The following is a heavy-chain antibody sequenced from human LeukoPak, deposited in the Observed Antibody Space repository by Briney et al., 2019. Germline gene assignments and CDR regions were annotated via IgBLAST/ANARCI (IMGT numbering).Heavy chain of an antibody. CDR1: GFTFSSYG. V-gene: IGHV3-30*02. Sequence: PGGSLRLSCAASGFTFSSYGMHWVRQAPGKGLEWVAFIRYDGSNKYYADSVKGRFTISRDNSKNTLYLQMNSLRAEDTAVYYCAKDSVYYDSSGYTFDYWGQGTLVTVSS. D-gene: IGHD3-22*01. CDR2: IRYDGSNK. CDR3: AKDSVYYDSSGYTFDY. J-gene: IGHJ4*02.